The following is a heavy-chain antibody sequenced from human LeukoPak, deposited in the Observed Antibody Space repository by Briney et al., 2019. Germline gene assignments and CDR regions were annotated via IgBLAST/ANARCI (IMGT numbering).Heavy chain of an antibody. CDR3: ARAYSGWPPFDY. CDR2: INPNSGGT. CDR1: GYTFTGYY. V-gene: IGHV1-2*02. Sequence: ASVKVSCKASGYTFTGYYMHWVRQAPGQGLGWMGWINPNSGGTNYAQKFQGRVTMTRDTSISTAYMELSRLRSDDTAVYYCARAYSGWPPFDYWGQGTLVTVSS. J-gene: IGHJ4*02. D-gene: IGHD6-19*01.